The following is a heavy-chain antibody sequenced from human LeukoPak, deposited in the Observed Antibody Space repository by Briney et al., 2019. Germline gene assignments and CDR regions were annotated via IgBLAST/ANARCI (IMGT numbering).Heavy chain of an antibody. D-gene: IGHD6-19*01. CDR3: ARGPLDSGWSSYFDY. CDR1: GYTFTGYY. Sequence: GASVKVSCKASGYTFTGYYMHWVRQAPGQGLEWMGWINPNSGGTNYAQKFQGRVTMTRDTSISTAYMELSRLRSDDTAVYYCARGPLDSGWSSYFDYWGQGTLVTVSS. CDR2: INPNSGGT. J-gene: IGHJ4*02. V-gene: IGHV1-2*02.